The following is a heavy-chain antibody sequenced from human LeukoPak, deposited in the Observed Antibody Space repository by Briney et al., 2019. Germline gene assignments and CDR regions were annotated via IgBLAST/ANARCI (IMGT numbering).Heavy chain of an antibody. Sequence: GRSLRLSCAASGFTFDDYAMHWVRRAPGKGLEWVSGISWNSGSIGYADSVKGRFTISRDNAKNSLYLQMNSLRAEDTALYYCARDPSYSSGWSNFDYWGQGTLVTVSS. J-gene: IGHJ4*02. CDR1: GFTFDDYA. D-gene: IGHD6-19*01. CDR3: ARDPSYSSGWSNFDY. CDR2: ISWNSGSI. V-gene: IGHV3-9*01.